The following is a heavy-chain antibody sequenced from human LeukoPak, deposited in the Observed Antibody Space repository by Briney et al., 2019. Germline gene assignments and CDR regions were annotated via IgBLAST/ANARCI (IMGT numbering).Heavy chain of an antibody. V-gene: IGHV3-30*02. D-gene: IGHD6-19*01. CDR1: GFSFSSYG. Sequence: GGSLRLACAASGFSFSSYGMHWVRQAPGKGLEWVAFIRYDGNIKYYADSVKGRFIISRDNSNNTLYLHMNSLRAEDTAVYHCANFLVVAGTPDLDHWGQGTLVTVSS. CDR2: IRYDGNIK. CDR3: ANFLVVAGTPDLDH. J-gene: IGHJ4*02.